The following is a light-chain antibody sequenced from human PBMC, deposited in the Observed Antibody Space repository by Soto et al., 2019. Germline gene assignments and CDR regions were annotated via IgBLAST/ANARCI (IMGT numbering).Light chain of an antibody. CDR2: DAS. V-gene: IGKV1-5*01. CDR3: QQYDSYPWT. Sequence: DIQMTQSPSTLSASVGDRVTITCRASQSISSWLAWYQQKPGKAPKLLIYDASSLQSGVPSRFRGSGSGTEFTLTISSLQPDDFATYYCQQYDSYPWTFXQGTKVDIK. CDR1: QSISSW. J-gene: IGKJ1*01.